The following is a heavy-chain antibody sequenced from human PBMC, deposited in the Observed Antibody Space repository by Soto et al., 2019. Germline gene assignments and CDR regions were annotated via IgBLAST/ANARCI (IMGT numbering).Heavy chain of an antibody. CDR3: ARVGASIAAPYNWFDP. CDR2: IYYSGST. J-gene: IGHJ5*02. V-gene: IGHV4-31*03. CDR1: GGSISSGGYY. D-gene: IGHD6-6*01. Sequence: KSSETLSLTCTVSGGSISSGGYYWSWIRQHPGKGLEWIGYIYYSGSTYYNPSLKSRVTISVDTSKNQFSLKLSSVTAADTAVYYCARVGASIAAPYNWFDPWGQGTLVTVSS.